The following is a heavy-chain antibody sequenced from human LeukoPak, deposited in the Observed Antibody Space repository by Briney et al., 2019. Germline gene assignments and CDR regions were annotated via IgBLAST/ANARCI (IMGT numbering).Heavy chain of an antibody. D-gene: IGHD3-10*01. Sequence: GGSLRLSCAASGFAFSSYGMHWVRQAPGKGLEWVAVISYDGSNKYYADSVKGRFTISRDNSKNTLYLQMNSLRAEDTAVYYCAKGSPVLLWFGELDPVGYWGQGTLVTVSS. V-gene: IGHV3-30*18. CDR3: AKGSPVLLWFGELDPVGY. J-gene: IGHJ4*02. CDR2: ISYDGSNK. CDR1: GFAFSSYG.